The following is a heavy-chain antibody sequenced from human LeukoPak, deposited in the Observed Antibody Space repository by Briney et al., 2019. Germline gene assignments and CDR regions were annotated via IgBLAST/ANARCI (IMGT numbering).Heavy chain of an antibody. V-gene: IGHV1-24*01. CDR1: GYTLTELS. D-gene: IGHD3-10*01. Sequence: ASVEVSCKVSGYTLTELSMHWVRQAPGKGLEWMGGFDPEDGETIYAQKFQGRVTMTEDTSTDTAYTELSSLRSEDTAVYYCATDLVRPSITMVRGVIITSDYWGQGTLVTVSS. CDR3: ATDLVRPSITMVRGVIITSDY. J-gene: IGHJ4*02. CDR2: FDPEDGET.